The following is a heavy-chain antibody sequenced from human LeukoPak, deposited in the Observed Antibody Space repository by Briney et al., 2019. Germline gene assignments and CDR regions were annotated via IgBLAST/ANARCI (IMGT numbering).Heavy chain of an antibody. CDR2: IIPIFGTT. J-gene: IGHJ4*02. V-gene: IGHV1-69*13. CDR3: TRESGSYHGNDY. Sequence: SVKVSCKASGGTFSSYAISWVRQAPGQGLEWMGGIIPIFGTTNYAQKFQGRVTITADESTSTAYMELSSLRSEDTAVYYCTRESGSYHGNDYWGQGTLVTVSS. CDR1: GGTFSSYA. D-gene: IGHD1-26*01.